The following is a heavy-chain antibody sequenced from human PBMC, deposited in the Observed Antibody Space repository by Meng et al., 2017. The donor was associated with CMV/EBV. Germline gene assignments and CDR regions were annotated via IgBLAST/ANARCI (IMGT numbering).Heavy chain of an antibody. V-gene: IGHV3-30-3*01. CDR3: ARGDYFDY. J-gene: IGHJ4*02. Sequence: VQLAESGGVVVQPGRSRRLSCAASGCTLSGDAMHWVRQAPGKGLEWVAVISYDGSNKYYADSVKGRFTISRDNSKNTLYLQMNSLRAEDTAVYYCARGDYFDYWGQGTLVTVSS. CDR2: ISYDGSNK. CDR1: GCTLSGDA.